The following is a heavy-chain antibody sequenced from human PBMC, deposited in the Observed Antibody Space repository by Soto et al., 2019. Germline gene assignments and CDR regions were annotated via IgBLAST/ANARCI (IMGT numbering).Heavy chain of an antibody. V-gene: IGHV1-2*02. CDR1: GYTFTGYY. D-gene: IGHD3-3*01. J-gene: IGHJ5*02. CDR3: ARGAGTIFGVVTPNWFDP. CDR2: INPNSGGT. Sequence: GPVKVSCKASGYTFTGYYMHWVRQAPGQGLEWMGWINPNSGGTNYAQKFQGRVTMTRDTSISTAYMELSRLRSDDTAVYYCARGAGTIFGVVTPNWFDPWGQGTLVTVSS.